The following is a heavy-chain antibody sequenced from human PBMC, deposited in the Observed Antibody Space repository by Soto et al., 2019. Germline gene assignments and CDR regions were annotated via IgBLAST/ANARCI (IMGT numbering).Heavy chain of an antibody. J-gene: IGHJ4*02. CDR3: ARAAAGTYPDY. V-gene: IGHV3-48*03. CDR1: GFTFSSYE. CDR2: ISSSGSTI. D-gene: IGHD6-13*01. Sequence: VQLVESGGGLVQPGGSLRLSCAASGFTFSSYEMNWVRQAPGKGLEWVSYISSSGSTIYYADSVKGRFTISRDNAKNSLYLQMNSLRAEDTAVYYCARAAAGTYPDYWGQGTLVTVSS.